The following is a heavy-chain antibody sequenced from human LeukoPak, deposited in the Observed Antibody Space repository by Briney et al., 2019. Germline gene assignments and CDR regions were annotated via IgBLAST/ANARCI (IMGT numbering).Heavy chain of an antibody. D-gene: IGHD2-15*01. V-gene: IGHV4-39*01. CDR3: ARHGVAVVTSSFDY. J-gene: IGHJ4*02. Sequence: SETLSLTCTVSGGSISSNSYYWGWIRQPPGRGLEWIGSISYSGTTYYNPSLKSRVTMSVDTSKNQFSLKLNSVTAADTAMYYCARHGVAVVTSSFDYWGQGTLVTVSS. CDR2: ISYSGTT. CDR1: GGSISSNSYY.